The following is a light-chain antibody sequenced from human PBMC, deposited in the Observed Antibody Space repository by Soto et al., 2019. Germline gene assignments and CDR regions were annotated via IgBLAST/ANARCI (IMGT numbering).Light chain of an antibody. J-gene: IGKJ1*01. V-gene: IGKV3-20*01. CDR2: GAY. Sequence: EIVLTQSPGTLSLSPGERATLSCRASQSVSNNYLALYQQKPGQAPRLLIYGAYNRATGIPDRFSGSGSGTDFTLTISRLEPEDFAVYYCQQYGSSGTFGQGTKVDIK. CDR1: QSVSNNY. CDR3: QQYGSSGT.